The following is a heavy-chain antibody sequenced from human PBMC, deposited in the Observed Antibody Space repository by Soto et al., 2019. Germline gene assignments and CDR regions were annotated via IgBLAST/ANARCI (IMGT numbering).Heavy chain of an antibody. V-gene: IGHV1-69*13. D-gene: IGHD2-15*01. CDR3: ARDASYCSGGSCYSGLRT. CDR1: GGTFSSYA. J-gene: IGHJ5*02. CDR2: IIPIFGTA. Sequence: GASVKVSCKASGGTFSSYAISWVRQAPGQGLEWMGGIIPIFGTANYAQKFQGRVTITADESTSTAYMELSSLRSEDTAVYYCARDASYCSGGSCYSGLRTWGQGTLVTVSS.